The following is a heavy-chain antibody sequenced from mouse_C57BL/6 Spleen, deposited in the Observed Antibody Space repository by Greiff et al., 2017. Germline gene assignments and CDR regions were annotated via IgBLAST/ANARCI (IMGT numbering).Heavy chain of an antibody. Sequence: QVQLQQPGAELVKPGASVKLSCKASGYTFTSYWMQWVKQRPGQGLEWIGEIDPSDSYTNYNQKFKGKATLTVDTSSSTAYMQLSSLTSEDSAVYYCARFDTTEGYFDVWGTGTTVTVSS. CDR2: IDPSDSYT. D-gene: IGHD1-1*01. CDR3: ARFDTTEGYFDV. J-gene: IGHJ1*03. V-gene: IGHV1-50*01. CDR1: GYTFTSYW.